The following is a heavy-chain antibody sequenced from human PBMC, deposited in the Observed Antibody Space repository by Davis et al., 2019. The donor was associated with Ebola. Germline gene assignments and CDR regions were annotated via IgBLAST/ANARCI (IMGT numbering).Heavy chain of an antibody. Sequence: GESLKISCAASGFTFSSYAMHWVRQAPGKGLEYVSAISSNGGSTYYANSVKGRFTISRDNSKNTLYPQMGSLRAEDMAVYYCARVRGPSFFDYWGQGTLVTVSS. V-gene: IGHV3-64*01. J-gene: IGHJ4*02. CDR1: GFTFSSYA. CDR3: ARVRGPSFFDY. D-gene: IGHD3-10*01. CDR2: ISSNGGST.